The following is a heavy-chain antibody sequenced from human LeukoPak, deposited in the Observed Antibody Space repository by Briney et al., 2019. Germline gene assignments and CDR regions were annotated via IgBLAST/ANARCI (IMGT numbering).Heavy chain of an antibody. J-gene: IGHJ4*02. CDR2: ISGSGGST. V-gene: IGHV3-23*01. Sequence: GGPLRLSCAASGFTFSSYAMSWVRQAPGKGLEWVSAISGSGGSTYYADSVKGRFTISRDNSKNTLYLQMNSLRAEDTAVYYCAKPPRGGFDFDYWGQGTLVTVSS. CDR3: AKPPRGGFDFDY. CDR1: GFTFSSYA.